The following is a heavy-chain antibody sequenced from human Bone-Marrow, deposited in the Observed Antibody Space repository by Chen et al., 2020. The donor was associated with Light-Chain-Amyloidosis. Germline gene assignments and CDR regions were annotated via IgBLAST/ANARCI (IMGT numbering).Heavy chain of an antibody. V-gene: IGHV4-39*07. D-gene: IGHD6-19*01. CDR2: IYYSVST. Sequence: QLQLQESGPGLVKPSETLSLTCTVSGGSISSSSYYWGWIRQPPGKGLEWIGSIYYSVSTYYNPSLKSRVTISVDTSKNQFSLKLSSVTAADTAVYYCARDGIEGQWLPPDIWGQGTMVTVSS. CDR3: ARDGIEGQWLPPDI. J-gene: IGHJ3*02. CDR1: GGSISSSSYY.